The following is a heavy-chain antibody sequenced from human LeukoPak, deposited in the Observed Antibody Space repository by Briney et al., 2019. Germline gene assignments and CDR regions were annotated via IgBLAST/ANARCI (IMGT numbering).Heavy chain of an antibody. D-gene: IGHD3-10*01. Sequence: GASVKVSCKASGYTFTSYGISWVRQAAGQGLEWMGWISAYNGNTNYAQKLQGRVTMTTDTSTSTAYMELRSLRSDDTAVYYCARDMVRGVVTPSDAFDIWGQGTMVTVPS. CDR3: ARDMVRGVVTPSDAFDI. J-gene: IGHJ3*02. CDR2: ISAYNGNT. CDR1: GYTFTSYG. V-gene: IGHV1-18*01.